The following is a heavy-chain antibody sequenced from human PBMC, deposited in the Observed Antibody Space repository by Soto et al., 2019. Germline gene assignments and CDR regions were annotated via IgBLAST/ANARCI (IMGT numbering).Heavy chain of an antibody. J-gene: IGHJ4*02. Sequence: QVQLVQSGAEVKKPGASVKVSCKASGYTFPNYGITWVRQAPGQGLEWMGWISAYKTNIKYAQKFQGRGTLTTDTSTSTAYMELRSLRSDDTAIYYCARDLDGSGAYYTDFWGQGTLVTVSS. CDR3: ARDLDGSGAYYTDF. D-gene: IGHD3-10*01. CDR2: ISAYKTNI. V-gene: IGHV1-18*01. CDR1: GYTFPNYG.